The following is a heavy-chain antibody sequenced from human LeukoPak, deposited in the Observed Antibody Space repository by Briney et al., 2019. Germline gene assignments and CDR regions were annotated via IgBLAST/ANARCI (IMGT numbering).Heavy chain of an antibody. J-gene: IGHJ4*02. Sequence: ASVKVSCKASGYTFTSYGISWVRQAPGLGLEWMGWISAYNGNTNYAQKLQGRVTMTTDTSTSTAYMELRSLRSDDTAVYYCARDVRRNSGYDLGYWGQGTLVTVSS. D-gene: IGHD5-12*01. CDR3: ARDVRRNSGYDLGY. V-gene: IGHV1-18*01. CDR1: GYTFTSYG. CDR2: ISAYNGNT.